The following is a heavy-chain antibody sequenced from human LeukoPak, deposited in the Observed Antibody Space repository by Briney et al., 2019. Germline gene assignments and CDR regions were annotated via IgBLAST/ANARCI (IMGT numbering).Heavy chain of an antibody. V-gene: IGHV4-59*01. D-gene: IGHD5/OR15-5a*01. CDR2: ISYSETT. J-gene: IGHJ3*02. Sequence: RTSETLSLTCTVSGGSISSFYWSWIRQPPGKGLEYIGYISYSETTSYNPSLKSRVTISVDTSKNQFSLKLTSVTAADTAVYYCARDKGLPRAFDIWGQGTMVTVSS. CDR3: ARDKGLPRAFDI. CDR1: GGSISSFY.